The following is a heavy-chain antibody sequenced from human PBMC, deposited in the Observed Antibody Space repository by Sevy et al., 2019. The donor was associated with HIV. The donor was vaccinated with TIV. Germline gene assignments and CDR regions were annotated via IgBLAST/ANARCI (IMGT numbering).Heavy chain of an antibody. D-gene: IGHD2-21*02. CDR2: ISPSGGGT. J-gene: IGHJ4*02. Sequence: ASVKVSCKASGYSFTDYDIHCVRQAPGQGLECMGIISPSGGGTNYAHTFQGRVTFTRDTSTSTVYMELSSLRSEDTAVYYCARVESCGGDCYYSDYWGQGTQVTVSS. CDR1: GYSFTDYD. V-gene: IGHV1-46*01. CDR3: ARVESCGGDCYYSDY.